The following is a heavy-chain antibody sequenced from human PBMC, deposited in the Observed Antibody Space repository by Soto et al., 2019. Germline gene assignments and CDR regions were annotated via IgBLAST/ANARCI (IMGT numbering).Heavy chain of an antibody. V-gene: IGHV1-8*01. CDR1: GYTFTSND. CDR2: MSPKSGDT. D-gene: IGHD7-27*01. Sequence: QVQLVQSGAEVKKPGASVKVSCKASGYTFTSNDINWVRQATGQGVEWMGWMSPKSGDTGYAQKFQGRVTMTRDTSISTAYMELSSLRSEDTAVYYCAGGPPNWGFDFWGQGTLVTVPS. CDR3: AGGPPNWGFDF. J-gene: IGHJ4*02.